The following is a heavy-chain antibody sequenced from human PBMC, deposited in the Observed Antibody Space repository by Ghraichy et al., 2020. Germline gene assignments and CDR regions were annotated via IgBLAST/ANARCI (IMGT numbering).Heavy chain of an antibody. CDR3: ARVRTYSSGWYGDYYYAMDV. Sequence: GGSLRLSCAASGFTFSSYSMNWVRQAPGKGLEWVSYISSSSSTIYYADSVKGRFTISRDNAKNSLYLQMNSLRDEDTAFYYWARVRTYSSGWYGDYYYAMDVWGQGTTVTVSS. CDR2: ISSSSSTI. J-gene: IGHJ6*02. D-gene: IGHD6-19*01. CDR1: GFTFSSYS. V-gene: IGHV3-48*02.